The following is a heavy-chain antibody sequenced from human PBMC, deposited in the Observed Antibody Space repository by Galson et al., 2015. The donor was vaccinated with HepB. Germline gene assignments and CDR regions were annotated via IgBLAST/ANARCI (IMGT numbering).Heavy chain of an antibody. Sequence: SLRLSCAASGFTFSSYGMHWVRQAPGKGLEWVAVIWYDGSNKYYADSVKGRFTISRDNSKNTLYLQTNSLRAEDTAVYYCATEPNSSGWSVSDAFDIWGQGTMVTVSS. CDR3: ATEPNSSGWSVSDAFDI. CDR1: GFTFSSYG. CDR2: IWYDGSNK. D-gene: IGHD6-19*01. J-gene: IGHJ3*02. V-gene: IGHV3-33*01.